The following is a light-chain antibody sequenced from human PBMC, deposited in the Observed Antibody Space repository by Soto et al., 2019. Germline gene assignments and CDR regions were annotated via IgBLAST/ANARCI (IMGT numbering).Light chain of an antibody. CDR1: QSISSY. CDR2: AAS. Sequence: DIQMTQSPSSLSASVGDRVTITCRASQSISSYLNWYQQKPGKAPKLLIYAASSLQSGVPSRFSCSGSGTEFTLTISSLQPEDFATYYCQQSYSTPLTFGGGTKGEIK. V-gene: IGKV1-39*01. CDR3: QQSYSTPLT. J-gene: IGKJ4*01.